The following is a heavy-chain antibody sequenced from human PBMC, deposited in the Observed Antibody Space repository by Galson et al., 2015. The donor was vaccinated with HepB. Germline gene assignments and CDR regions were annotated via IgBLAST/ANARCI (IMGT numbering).Heavy chain of an antibody. CDR3: ARSPRYYDSSSYPI. Sequence: SVKVSCKASGYTFTSYGISWVRQAPGQGLEWMGWISAYNGNTNYAQKLQGRVTMTTDTSTSTAYMELRSLRSDDTAVYYCARSPRYYDSSSYPIWGQGTMVTVSS. V-gene: IGHV1-18*04. D-gene: IGHD3-22*01. CDR1: GYTFTSYG. J-gene: IGHJ3*02. CDR2: ISAYNGNT.